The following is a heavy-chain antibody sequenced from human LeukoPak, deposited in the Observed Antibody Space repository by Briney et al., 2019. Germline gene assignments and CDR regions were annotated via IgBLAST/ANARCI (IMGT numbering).Heavy chain of an antibody. CDR2: ISSSSSTI. CDR3: ALAPFNNYYYYMDV. Sequence: GGSLRLSCAASGFTFSSYSMNWVRQAPGKGLEWVSYISSSSSTIYYADSVEGRFTISGDNAKNSLYLQMNSLRAEDTAVYYCALAPFNNYYYYMDVWGKGTTVTVSS. D-gene: IGHD3-3*02. V-gene: IGHV3-48*04. J-gene: IGHJ6*03. CDR1: GFTFSSYS.